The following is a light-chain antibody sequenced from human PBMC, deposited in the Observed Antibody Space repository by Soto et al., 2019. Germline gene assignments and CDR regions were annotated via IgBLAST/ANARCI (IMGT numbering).Light chain of an antibody. J-gene: IGKJ2*02. CDR3: QQYDNLPRT. CDR2: EAS. CDR1: KDIGNY. V-gene: IGKV1-33*01. Sequence: DIQMTQSPSSLSASVGDRVTITCQASKDIGNYLNWYQHKPVKAPKLLLYEASSLHTGVPSRISGSGAGTYFTFTISSLQPEDIATYYCQQYDNLPRTFGQGTKLDVK.